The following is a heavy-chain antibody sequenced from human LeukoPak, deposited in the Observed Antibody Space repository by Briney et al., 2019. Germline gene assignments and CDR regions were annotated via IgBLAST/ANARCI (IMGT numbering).Heavy chain of an antibody. CDR1: GFTFSSYS. V-gene: IGHV3-21*01. D-gene: IGHD4-17*01. CDR2: ISSSSSYI. J-gene: IGHJ3*02. Sequence: KSGGSLRLSCAASGFTFSSYSMNWVRQAPGKGLEWVSSISSSSSYIYYADSVKGRFTISRDNAKNSLYLQMNSLRAEDTAVYYCARDRRRVTQRDYGDSDDAFDIWGQGTMVTVSS. CDR3: ARDRRRVTQRDYGDSDDAFDI.